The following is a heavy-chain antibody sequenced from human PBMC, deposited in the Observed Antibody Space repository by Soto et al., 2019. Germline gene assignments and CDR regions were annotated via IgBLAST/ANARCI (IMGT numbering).Heavy chain of an antibody. CDR2: ISSSSSYI. J-gene: IGHJ4*02. CDR1: GFTFSSYS. D-gene: IGHD3-16*01. CDR3: ARDVKSFVLGDNFDY. V-gene: IGHV3-21*01. Sequence: GGSLRLSCAASGFTFSSYSMNWVRQAPGKGLEWVSSISSSSSYIYYADSVKGRFTISRDNAKNSLYLQMNSLRAEDTAVYYCARDVKSFVLGDNFDYWGQGTLVTVSS.